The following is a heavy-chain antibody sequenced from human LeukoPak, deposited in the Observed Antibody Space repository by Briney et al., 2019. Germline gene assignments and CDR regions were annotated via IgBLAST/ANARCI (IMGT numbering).Heavy chain of an antibody. D-gene: IGHD4-17*01. Sequence: GASVKVPCKASGYTFTSYDINWVRHATGQGLERMGWMNPNSGNTGYAQKFQGRVTMTRNTSITTAYMELSSLRSEDTAVYYCARRTGRVTNLDYWGQGTLVTVSS. CDR3: ARRTGRVTNLDY. V-gene: IGHV1-8*01. CDR1: GYTFTSYD. CDR2: MNPNSGNT. J-gene: IGHJ4*02.